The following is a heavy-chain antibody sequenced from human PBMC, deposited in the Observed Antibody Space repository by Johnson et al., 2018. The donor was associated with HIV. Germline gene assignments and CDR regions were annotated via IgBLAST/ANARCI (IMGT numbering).Heavy chain of an antibody. CDR3: ARDELYRMYALTALDI. J-gene: IGHJ3*02. Sequence: VQLVESGGGLVQPGGSLRLSCAAYGFTFSNYWMSWVRQAPGKGLEWVANIKEDGSEEYYVDSVEGRLTVSRDNAKNSLYLQMNSLRAEDTAKYYCARDELYRMYALTALDIWGQGTMVIVSS. CDR2: IKEDGSEE. D-gene: IGHD2-15*01. V-gene: IGHV3-7*05. CDR1: GFTFSNYW.